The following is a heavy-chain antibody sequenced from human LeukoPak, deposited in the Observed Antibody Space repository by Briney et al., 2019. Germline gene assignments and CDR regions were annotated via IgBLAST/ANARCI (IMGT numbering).Heavy chain of an antibody. CDR3: ARGRPGVGVRKAGKFDP. CDR2: INHSGST. J-gene: IGHJ5*02. D-gene: IGHD1-26*01. V-gene: IGHV4-34*01. Sequence: SETLSLTCAVYGGSFSGYYWSWIRQPPGKGLEWIGEINHSGSTNYNPSLKSRVTISVDTSKNQFPLKLSSVTAADTAVYYCARGRPGVGVRKAGKFDPWGQGTLVTVSS. CDR1: GGSFSGYY.